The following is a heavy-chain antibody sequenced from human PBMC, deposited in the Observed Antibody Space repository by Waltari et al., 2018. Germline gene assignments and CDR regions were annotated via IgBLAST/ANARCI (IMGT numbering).Heavy chain of an antibody. J-gene: IGHJ5*02. CDR3: ARDRWAAERPYKWLDP. Sequence: QVHLVQSGAEVKKPGASVKVSCKASGYPFIGYHMHWVRQAPGQGLEWMVWINPNTGNTNYGQKFQGRVTLTRDTPNTTAYMELSGLTSDDTAVYYCARDRWAAERPYKWLDPWGQGTQVTVSS. CDR1: GYPFIGYH. CDR2: INPNTGNT. D-gene: IGHD6-13*01. V-gene: IGHV1-2*02.